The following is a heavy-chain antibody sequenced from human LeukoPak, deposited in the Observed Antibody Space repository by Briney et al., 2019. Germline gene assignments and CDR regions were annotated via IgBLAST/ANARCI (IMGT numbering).Heavy chain of an antibody. J-gene: IGHJ4*02. D-gene: IGHD3-3*01. CDR1: GFTFSSYS. CDR3: ARDRPYDFWSGYYTNDYFDY. Sequence: PGGSLRLSCAASGFTFSSYSMNWVRRAPGKGLEWVSSISSSSSYIYYADSVKGRFTISRDNAKNSLYLQMNSLRAEDTAVYYCARDRPYDFWSGYYTNDYFDYWGQGTLVTVSS. V-gene: IGHV3-21*01. CDR2: ISSSSSYI.